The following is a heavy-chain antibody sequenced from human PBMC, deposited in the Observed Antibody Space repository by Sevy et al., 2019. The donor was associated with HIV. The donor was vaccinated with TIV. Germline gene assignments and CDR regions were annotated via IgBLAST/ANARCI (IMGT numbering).Heavy chain of an antibody. CDR1: GFTISDYY. V-gene: IGHV3-11*01. CDR3: ARDKETGIFDY. CDR2: ISSSGSTI. J-gene: IGHJ4*02. D-gene: IGHD7-27*01. Sequence: GGSLRLSCAASGFTISDYYMSWIRQAPGKGLEWVSYISSSGSTIYYADSVKGRFTISRDNAKNSLYLQMNSLRAEDTAVYYCARDKETGIFDYWGQGTLVTVSS.